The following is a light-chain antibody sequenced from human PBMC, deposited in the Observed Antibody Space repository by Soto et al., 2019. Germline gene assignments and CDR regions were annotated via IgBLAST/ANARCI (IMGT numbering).Light chain of an antibody. J-gene: IGKJ1*01. V-gene: IGKV1-39*01. CDR2: DAS. CDR1: QNINNY. Sequence: DIQMTQSPSSLSASVGDRVTITCQVSQNINNYLNWYQQKPGRAPKLLIYDASNLEAGVPSRFSGSGSGTDFTLTISSLQPEDFVTYYCQQSYRSPRTFGLGTKVDIK. CDR3: QQSYRSPRT.